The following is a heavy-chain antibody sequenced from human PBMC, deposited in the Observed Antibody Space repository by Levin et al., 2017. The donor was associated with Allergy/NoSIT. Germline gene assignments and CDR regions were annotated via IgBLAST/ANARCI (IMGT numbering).Heavy chain of an antibody. CDR2: ISGRGGGT. D-gene: IGHD4-17*01. V-gene: IGHV3-23*01. CDR1: GFTFTNYA. Sequence: GESLKISCAASGFTFTNYAMTWVRQAPGKGLEWVSTISGRGGGTYYADSVKGRFTVSRDNSKNTLYMRMNSLRAEDTAVYYCAKDHAVTTIDYYDGMDVWGQGTTVTVPS. CDR3: AKDHAVTTIDYYDGMDV. J-gene: IGHJ6*02.